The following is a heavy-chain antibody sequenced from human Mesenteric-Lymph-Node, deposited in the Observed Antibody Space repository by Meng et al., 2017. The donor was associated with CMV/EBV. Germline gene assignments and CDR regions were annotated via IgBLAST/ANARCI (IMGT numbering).Heavy chain of an antibody. CDR2: INQDESEK. Sequence: GGSLRLSCAASGFTFTRFWMSWVRQAPGKGLEWLANINQDESEKYYVDSVKGRFTISRDNAKNSLYLQMNSLRAEDTAVYYCARDVNNWFDPWGQGTLVTVSS. CDR3: ARDVNNWFDP. CDR1: GFTFTRFW. J-gene: IGHJ5*02. V-gene: IGHV3-7*01.